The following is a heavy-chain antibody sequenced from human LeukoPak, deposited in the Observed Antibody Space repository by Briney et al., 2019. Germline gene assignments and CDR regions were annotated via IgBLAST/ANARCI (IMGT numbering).Heavy chain of an antibody. D-gene: IGHD2-21*01. Sequence: PSETLSLTCTVSGGSISSSSYYWGWIRQPPGKGLEWIGSIYYSGSTYYNPSLKSRVTISVDTPKNQFSLKLSSVTAADTAVYYCARSAVVIDAFDIWGQGTMVTVSS. V-gene: IGHV4-39*01. CDR3: ARSAVVIDAFDI. J-gene: IGHJ3*02. CDR2: IYYSGST. CDR1: GGSISSSSYY.